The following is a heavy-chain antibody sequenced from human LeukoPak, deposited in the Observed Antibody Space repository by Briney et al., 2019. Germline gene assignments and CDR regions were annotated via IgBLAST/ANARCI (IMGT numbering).Heavy chain of an antibody. J-gene: IGHJ4*02. CDR3: ARAPGYSGYADFDY. D-gene: IGHD5-12*01. V-gene: IGHV1-69*05. CDR1: GGTFSSYA. CDR2: IIPIFGTA. Sequence: VASVKVSCKASGGTFSSYAISWVRQAPGQGLEWMGRIIPIFGTANYAQKFQGRVTITTDESTSTAYMELSSLRSEDTAVYHCARAPGYSGYADFDYWGQGTLVTVSS.